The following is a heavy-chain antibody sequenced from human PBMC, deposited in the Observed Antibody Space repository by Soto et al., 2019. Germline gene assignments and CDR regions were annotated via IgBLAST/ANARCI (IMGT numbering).Heavy chain of an antibody. Sequence: PGGSLRLSCAASGFTFDDYAMHWVRQAPGKGLEWVSGISWNSGSIGYADSVKGRFTISRDNAKNSLYLQMNSLRAEDTALYYCAKDIRSGSYLGGDYFDYWGQGTLVT. J-gene: IGHJ4*02. CDR1: GFTFDDYA. CDR2: ISWNSGSI. V-gene: IGHV3-9*01. D-gene: IGHD1-26*01. CDR3: AKDIRSGSYLGGDYFDY.